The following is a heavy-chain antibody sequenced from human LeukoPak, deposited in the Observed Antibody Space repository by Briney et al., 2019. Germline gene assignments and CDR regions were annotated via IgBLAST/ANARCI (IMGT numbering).Heavy chain of an antibody. CDR1: GFTFSSYG. D-gene: IGHD1-26*01. J-gene: IGHJ5*02. CDR2: IWYDGSNK. V-gene: IGHV3-33*01. Sequence: GRSLRLSCAASGFTFSSYGMHWVRQAPGKGLEWVAVIWYDGSNKCYADSVKGRFTISRDNSKNTLYLQMNSLRAEDTAVYYCARDRGSIVGATVDGNWFDPWGQGTLVTVSS. CDR3: ARDRGSIVGATVDGNWFDP.